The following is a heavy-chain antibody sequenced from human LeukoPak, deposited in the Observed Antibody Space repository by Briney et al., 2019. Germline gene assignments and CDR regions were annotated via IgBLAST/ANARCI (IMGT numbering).Heavy chain of an antibody. J-gene: IGHJ4*02. V-gene: IGHV1-18*01. D-gene: IGHD3-10*01. CDR2: ISADNGNT. CDR3: ARTRPAMYYYGSGSYKGVGYFDY. CDR1: GYTFTNYV. Sequence: ASVKVSCKASGYTFTNYVISWVRQAPGQGLEWMGWISADNGNTDYAQKLQGRVTMTTGTSTSTAYMELRSLRSDDTAVYYCARTRPAMYYYGSGSYKGVGYFDYWGQGTLVTVSS.